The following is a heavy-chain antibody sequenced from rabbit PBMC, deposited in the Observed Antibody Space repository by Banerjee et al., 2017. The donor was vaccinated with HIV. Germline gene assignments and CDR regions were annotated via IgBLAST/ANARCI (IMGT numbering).Heavy chain of an antibody. CDR2: IGAGST. D-gene: IGHD5-1*01. CDR1: GFSFSSNYW. V-gene: IGHV1S45*01. CDR3: ARDGRGDGRYYFNF. Sequence: QEQLEESGGDLVKPEGSLTLTCTASGFSFSSNYWLCWVRQAPGKGLEWIACIGAGSTYYATWAKGRFTISKTSSTTVTLQMTSLTAADTATYFCARDGRGDGRYYFNFWGPGTLVTDS. J-gene: IGHJ4*01.